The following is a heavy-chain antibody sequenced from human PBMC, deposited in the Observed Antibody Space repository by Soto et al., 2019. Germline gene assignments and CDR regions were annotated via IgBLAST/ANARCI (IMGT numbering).Heavy chain of an antibody. D-gene: IGHD4-17*01. J-gene: IGHJ4*02. Sequence: PSETLSLTCAVYGGSFSGYYWSWIRQPPGKGLEWIGEINHSGSTNYNPSLKSRVTISVDTSKNQFSLNLSSVTAADTAVYYCARRYGPGFDYWGQGTLVTVSS. V-gene: IGHV4-34*01. CDR1: GGSFSGYY. CDR2: INHSGST. CDR3: ARRYGPGFDY.